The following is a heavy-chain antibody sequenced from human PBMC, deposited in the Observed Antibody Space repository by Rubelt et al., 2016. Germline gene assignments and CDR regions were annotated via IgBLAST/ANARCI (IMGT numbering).Heavy chain of an antibody. V-gene: IGHV3-74*01. CDR3: ARVRELQDYYYGMDV. CDR1: GFTFTNYW. J-gene: IGHJ6*02. Sequence: EVQLVESGGGLVQPGGSLRLSCAASGFTFTNYWTHWVRQAPGKGLVWISRISTDGRSTSYADSVKGRFTSSRGNAKNPLYLQMNSLRAADTAVYYCARVRELQDYYYGMDVWGQGTTVTVSS. CDR2: ISTDGRST. D-gene: IGHD1-7*01.